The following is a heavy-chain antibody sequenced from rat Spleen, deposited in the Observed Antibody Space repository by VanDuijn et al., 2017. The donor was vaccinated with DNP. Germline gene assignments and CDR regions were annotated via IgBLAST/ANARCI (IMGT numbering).Heavy chain of an antibody. J-gene: IGHJ2*01. CDR2: ISSDGSHT. CDR3: TTDIDYFHY. CDR1: GFTFSDYY. Sequence: EVKLVESGGGLVQPGRSLKLSCAGSGFTFSDYYMAWVRQTPTKGLDWVASISSDGSHTYYRDSVKGRFTISRDNAKSSLFLQMDSLRSEDTATYYCTTDIDYFHYWGQGVMVTVSS. V-gene: IGHV5-20*01.